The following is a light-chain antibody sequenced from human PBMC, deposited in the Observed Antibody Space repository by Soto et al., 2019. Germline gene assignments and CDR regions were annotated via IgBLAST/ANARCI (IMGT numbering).Light chain of an antibody. CDR1: QSISSY. J-gene: IGKJ5*01. V-gene: IGKV1-39*01. CDR2: AAS. Sequence: QMTQSKSSLAASVGDRVTITCRASQSISSYLNWYQQKPGKAPKLLIYAASSLQSVVPSRFSGSGSGTDFTLTISSLQPEDFATYYCQQSYSTPITFGQGTRLEIK. CDR3: QQSYSTPIT.